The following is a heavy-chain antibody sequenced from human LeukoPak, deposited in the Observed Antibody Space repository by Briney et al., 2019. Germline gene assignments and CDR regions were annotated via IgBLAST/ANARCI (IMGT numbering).Heavy chain of an antibody. J-gene: IGHJ3*02. CDR2: ISSSSSYI. Sequence: GGSLRLSCAASGFTFSSYSMNWVRQAPGKGLEWVSSISSSSSYIYYADSVKGRFTISRDNAKNSLYLQMNSLRAEDTAVYYCAREVAAAGWDDAFDIWGQGTMVTVSS. V-gene: IGHV3-21*01. CDR3: AREVAAAGWDDAFDI. D-gene: IGHD6-13*01. CDR1: GFTFSSYS.